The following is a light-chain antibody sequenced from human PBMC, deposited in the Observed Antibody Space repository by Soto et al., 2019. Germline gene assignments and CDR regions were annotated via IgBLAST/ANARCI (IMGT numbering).Light chain of an antibody. CDR1: QNIRSS. CDR3: QQYDIWPPYT. J-gene: IGKJ2*01. CDR2: DAS. V-gene: IGKV3-15*01. Sequence: VVVTQSPASLSASPGYGVTLSCSASQNIRSSLAWYQQRPGQAPRLLIYDASTRATGIPPRFSGGGSGTEFTVTISSLQSEDFAIYYCQQYDIWPPYTFGQGTKVDIK.